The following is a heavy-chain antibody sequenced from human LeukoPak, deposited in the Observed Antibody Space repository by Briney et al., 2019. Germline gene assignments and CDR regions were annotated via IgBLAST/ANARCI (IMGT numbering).Heavy chain of an antibody. D-gene: IGHD6-13*01. Sequence: SETLSLTCTVSGGSISSGDYYWSWVRQPPGKGLEWIGEINHRGSTNYNPSLKSRVTISVDRSKNQFSLKLSSVTAADTAVYYCASRAAAGTNYFDYWGQGTLVTVSS. J-gene: IGHJ4*02. CDR2: INHRGST. V-gene: IGHV4-39*07. CDR1: GGSISSGDYY. CDR3: ASRAAAGTNYFDY.